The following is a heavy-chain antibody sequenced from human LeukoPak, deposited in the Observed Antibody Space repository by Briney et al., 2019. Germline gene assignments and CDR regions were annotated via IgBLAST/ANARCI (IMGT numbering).Heavy chain of an antibody. J-gene: IGHJ4*02. CDR2: IHTEGST. Sequence: SSETLSLTCTVSGGSISSGAYYWTWIRQPAGKGLEWIGRIHTEGSTDYNPSLKSRLTISIDTSKNQFSLKLSSVTAADTAVYYCARSLPRPYGGLPGYWGQGTLVTVSS. CDR3: ARSLPRPYGGLPGY. CDR1: GGSISSGAYY. V-gene: IGHV4-61*02. D-gene: IGHD5-12*01.